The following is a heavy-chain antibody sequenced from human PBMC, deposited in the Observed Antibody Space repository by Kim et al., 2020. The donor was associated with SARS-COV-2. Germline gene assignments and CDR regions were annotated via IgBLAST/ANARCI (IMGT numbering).Heavy chain of an antibody. D-gene: IGHD5-12*01. CDR1: GGSFSGYY. CDR2: INHSGST. CDR3: ARVEMATIHHSDY. Sequence: SETLSLTCAVYGGSFSGYYWSWIRQPPGKGLEWIGEINHSGSTNYNPSLKSRVTISVDTSKNQFSLKLSSVTAADTAVYYCARVEMATIHHSDYWGQGTLVTVSS. J-gene: IGHJ4*02. V-gene: IGHV4-34*01.